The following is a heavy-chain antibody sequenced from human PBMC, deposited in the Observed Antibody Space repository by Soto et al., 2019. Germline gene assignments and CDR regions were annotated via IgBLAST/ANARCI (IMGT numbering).Heavy chain of an antibody. CDR3: ARDRYCSGGSCYEETNWFDP. Sequence: ASVKVSCKASGYTFTSCGISWVRQAPGQGLEWMGWISAYNGNTNYAQKLQGRVTMTTDTSTSTAYMELRSLRSDDTAVYYCARDRYCSGGSCYEETNWFDPWGQGTLVTVSS. J-gene: IGHJ5*02. CDR2: ISAYNGNT. V-gene: IGHV1-18*01. CDR1: GYTFTSCG. D-gene: IGHD2-15*01.